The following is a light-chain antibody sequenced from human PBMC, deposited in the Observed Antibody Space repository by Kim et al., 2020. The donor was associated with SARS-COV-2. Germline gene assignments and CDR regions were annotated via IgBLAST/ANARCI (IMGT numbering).Light chain of an antibody. J-gene: IGLJ1*01. V-gene: IGLV3-1*01. CDR3: QAWDSSTHNYV. CDR1: KLGEKY. CDR2: QDN. Sequence: PGQTASITCSGYKLGEKYVSWYQQKPGPYPVVVIYQDNQRPSGIPERFAGYNAGNTATLTISGTQAMDEADYYCQAWDSSTHNYVFGAGTKVTVL.